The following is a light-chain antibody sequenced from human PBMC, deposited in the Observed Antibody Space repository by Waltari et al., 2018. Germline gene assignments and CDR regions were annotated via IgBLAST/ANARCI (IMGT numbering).Light chain of an antibody. CDR3: QQYNNWPLT. V-gene: IGKV3-15*01. Sequence: EMVMTQSPATLSVSPGERATLSCRASQSVSSDLAWYQQKSGQAPRPLIYAASNRATGIPARFNGGGSGTEFTLTFSSLQSGDSAVYYCQQYNNWPLTFGQGTKVEIK. CDR1: QSVSSD. J-gene: IGKJ1*01. CDR2: AAS.